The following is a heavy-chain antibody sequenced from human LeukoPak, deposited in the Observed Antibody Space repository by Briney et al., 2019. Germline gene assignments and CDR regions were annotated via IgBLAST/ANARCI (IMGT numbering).Heavy chain of an antibody. CDR1: GFTFSTYA. Sequence: EGSLRLSCSASGFTFSTYAMHWVRQAPGKGLEWVSSISSSSSYIYYADSVKGRFTISRDNAKNSLYLQMNSLRAEDTAVYYCARDNGGYCSGGSCSYYFDYWGQGTLVTVSS. CDR2: ISSSSSYI. D-gene: IGHD2-15*01. J-gene: IGHJ4*02. CDR3: ARDNGGYCSGGSCSYYFDY. V-gene: IGHV3-21*01.